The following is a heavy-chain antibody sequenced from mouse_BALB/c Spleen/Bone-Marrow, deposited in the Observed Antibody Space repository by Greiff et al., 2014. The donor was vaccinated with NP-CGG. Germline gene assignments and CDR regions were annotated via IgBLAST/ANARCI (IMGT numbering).Heavy chain of an antibody. CDR2: ISTYSGNT. J-gene: IGHJ2*01. D-gene: IGHD1-1*01. V-gene: IGHV1-67*01. CDR1: GYTFTAYA. CDR3: ARNFYGSSYFDY. Sequence: VQLQESGPELVRPGVSVTLSCKGSGYTFTAYAMHWVKQSHAKSLEWIGLISTYSGNTHYNQNFKGKATMTVDKSSSAAYMELARLTSEDSAIYHCARNFYGSSYFDYWGQGTTLTVSS.